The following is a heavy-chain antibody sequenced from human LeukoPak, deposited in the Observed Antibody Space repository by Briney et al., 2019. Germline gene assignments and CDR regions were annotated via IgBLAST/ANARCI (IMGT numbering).Heavy chain of an antibody. CDR2: IYYSGST. V-gene: IGHV4-59*01. J-gene: IGHJ4*02. CDR3: ARERAAAGIDY. Sequence: SETLSLTCTVSGGSISSYYWSWIRQPPGKGLEWIGYIYYSGSTNYNPSLKSRVTISVDTCKNQFSLKLSSVTAADTAVYYCARERAAAGIDYWGQGTLVTVSS. D-gene: IGHD6-13*01. CDR1: GGSISSYY.